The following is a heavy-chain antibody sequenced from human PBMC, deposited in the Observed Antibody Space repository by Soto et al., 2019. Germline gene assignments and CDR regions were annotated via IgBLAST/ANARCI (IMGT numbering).Heavy chain of an antibody. CDR3: ASTTQVLRRGAFDI. D-gene: IGHD2-15*01. CDR2: IYYSGST. J-gene: IGHJ3*02. Sequence: TVSGGSISSYYWSWIRQPPGKGLEWIGYIYYSGSTNYNPSLKSRVTISVDTSKNQFSLKLSSVTAADTAVYYCASTTQVLRRGAFDIWGQGTMVTVSS. CDR1: GGSISSYY. V-gene: IGHV4-59*01.